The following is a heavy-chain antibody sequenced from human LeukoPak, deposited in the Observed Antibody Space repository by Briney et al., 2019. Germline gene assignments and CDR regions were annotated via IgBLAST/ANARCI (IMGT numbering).Heavy chain of an antibody. D-gene: IGHD5-12*01. Sequence: GASVKVSCKVSGYTLTELSMHWVRQAPGKGLEWMGGFDPEDGETIYAQKFQGRVTMTEDTSTDTAYMELSSPRSEDTAVYYCATASGYDYDYYYMDVWGKGTTVTVSS. CDR3: ATASGYDYDYYYMDV. CDR2: FDPEDGET. V-gene: IGHV1-24*01. CDR1: GYTLTELS. J-gene: IGHJ6*03.